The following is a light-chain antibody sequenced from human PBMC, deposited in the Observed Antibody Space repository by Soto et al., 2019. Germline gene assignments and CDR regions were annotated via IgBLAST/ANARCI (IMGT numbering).Light chain of an antibody. CDR3: SSYTRSSTSYV. Sequence: QSVLTQPASVSGSPGQSITISCTGTSSDVGGYNYVSWYQQHPGKAPKLMIYEVSNRPSRVSNRFSGSKSGNTASLTISGLQAEDEADYYCSSYTRSSTSYVFGTGTKVTVI. CDR2: EVS. J-gene: IGLJ1*01. CDR1: SSDVGGYNY. V-gene: IGLV2-14*01.